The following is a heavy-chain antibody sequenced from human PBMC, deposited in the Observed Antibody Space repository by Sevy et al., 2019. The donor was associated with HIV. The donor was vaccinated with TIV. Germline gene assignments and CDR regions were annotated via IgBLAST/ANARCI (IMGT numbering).Heavy chain of an antibody. CDR2: ISKNGDYK. D-gene: IGHD5-18*01. J-gene: IGHJ5*02. V-gene: IGHV3-30*18. CDR1: GFSFRTNG. Sequence: GGSLRLSCAGSGFSFRTNGMHWVRQAPGKGLDWVAVISKNGDYKSYADSVKGRFTISRDNSKNKLYLQMNSLRTEDTALYYCAKDSGYSISWYPRFDPWGQGTLVTVSS. CDR3: AKDSGYSISWYPRFDP.